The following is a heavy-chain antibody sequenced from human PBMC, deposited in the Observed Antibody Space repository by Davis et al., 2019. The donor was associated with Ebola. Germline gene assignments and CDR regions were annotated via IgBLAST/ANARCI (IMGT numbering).Heavy chain of an antibody. Sequence: PSETLSLTCAVSGVSITSGDYYWTWIRQPPGKGLEWIGYIYYGGTTFYNPSLKSRVSIPVDTSRNQFSLNLNSVTAADTAVYYCASVPPAAVPFYMDVWGRGTTVTVSS. J-gene: IGHJ6*03. D-gene: IGHD2-2*01. CDR1: GVSITSGDYY. CDR2: IYYGGTT. CDR3: ASVPPAAVPFYMDV. V-gene: IGHV4-30-4*01.